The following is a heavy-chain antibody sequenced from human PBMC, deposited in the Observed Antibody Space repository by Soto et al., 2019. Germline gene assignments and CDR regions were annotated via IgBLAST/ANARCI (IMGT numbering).Heavy chain of an antibody. CDR1: GGSISSGDNY. CDR3: ARGPVVVVSAPYYFDY. D-gene: IGHD2-21*01. V-gene: IGHV4-30-4*01. J-gene: IGHJ4*02. CDR2: IYYSGST. Sequence: TLSLTCTVSGGSISSGDNYWSWIRQPPGKGLEWIGNIYYSGSTYYNPSLKSRVSISVDTSRDQFSLKLSSVTAADTAVYYWARGPVVVVSAPYYFDYWGQGTRVTVSS.